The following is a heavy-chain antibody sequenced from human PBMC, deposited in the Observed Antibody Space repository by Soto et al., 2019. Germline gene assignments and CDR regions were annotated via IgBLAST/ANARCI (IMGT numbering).Heavy chain of an antibody. J-gene: IGHJ4*02. D-gene: IGHD3-22*01. CDR2: INRDGNEK. Sequence: GGSLRLSCAASGFTFSSYWMSWVRQAPGKGLQWVANINRDGNEKYYVDSLKGRFTISRDNAENSLYLQMNTLRAEDTAVYYCARAPDGSGSYYYFDGWGQGTLVTVSS. CDR3: ARAPDGSGSYYYFDG. CDR1: GFTFSSYW. V-gene: IGHV3-7*03.